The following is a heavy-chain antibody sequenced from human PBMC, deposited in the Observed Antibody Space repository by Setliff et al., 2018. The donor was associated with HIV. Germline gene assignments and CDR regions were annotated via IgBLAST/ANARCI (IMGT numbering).Heavy chain of an antibody. CDR1: GYTFTTYG. J-gene: IGHJ6*02. D-gene: IGHD3-10*01. CDR3: RSGVPPYYYYGMDV. V-gene: IGHV1-18*04. Sequence: ASVKVSCKASGYTFTTYGVNWVRQAPGQGLEWMGWINSYNGNTKFAQKFQGRVTMTTDTSTTTAFMELRSLKADDTGIYCSRSGVPPYYYYGMDVWGQGTTVTVSS. CDR2: INSYNGNT.